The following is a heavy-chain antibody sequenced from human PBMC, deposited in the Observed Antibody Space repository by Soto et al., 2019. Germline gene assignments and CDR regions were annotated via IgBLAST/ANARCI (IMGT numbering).Heavy chain of an antibody. CDR3: ARDPSSYYDSSGYYPGAFDI. J-gene: IGHJ3*02. Sequence: QVQLVQSGAEVKKPGSSVKVSCKASGGTFSSYAISWVRQPPGQGLEWMGGIIPIFGTANYAQKFQGRVTITADESTSTAYMELSSLRSEDTAVYYCARDPSSYYDSSGYYPGAFDIWGQGTMVTVSS. D-gene: IGHD3-22*01. CDR2: IIPIFGTA. V-gene: IGHV1-69*01. CDR1: GGTFSSYA.